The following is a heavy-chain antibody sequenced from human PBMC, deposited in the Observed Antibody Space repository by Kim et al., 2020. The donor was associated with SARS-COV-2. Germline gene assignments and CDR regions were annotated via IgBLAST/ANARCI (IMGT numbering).Heavy chain of an antibody. V-gene: IGHV1-18*01. D-gene: IGHD4-17*01. J-gene: IGHJ4*02. CDR3: ARDRGYGDDTFDY. Sequence: NYAKNSQGRVTLTTDTSTSTAFLELRSLRSDDTAVYFCARDRGYGDDTFDYWGQGTLVTVSS.